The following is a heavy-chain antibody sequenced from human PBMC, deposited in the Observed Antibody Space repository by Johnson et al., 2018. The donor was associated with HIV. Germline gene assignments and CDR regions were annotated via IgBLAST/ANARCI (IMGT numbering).Heavy chain of an antibody. J-gene: IGHJ3*02. CDR3: ATPQEGYSAFDI. Sequence: VQLVESGGGVVRPGRSMRLSCVASGFSFSAYALHWVRQAPGKGLEWVAVISYDGSNKYYADSVKGRFTISRDNSKNTLYLQMNSLRAEDTAVYYCATPQEGYSAFDIWGQGTMVTVSS. CDR1: GFSFSAYA. V-gene: IGHV3-30*03. D-gene: IGHD2-15*01. CDR2: ISYDGSNK.